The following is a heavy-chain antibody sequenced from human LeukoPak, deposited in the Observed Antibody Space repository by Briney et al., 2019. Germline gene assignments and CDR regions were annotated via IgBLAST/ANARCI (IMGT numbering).Heavy chain of an antibody. D-gene: IGHD3-10*01. Sequence: SETLSLTCTVSGGSISSYYWSWIRQPAGKGLEWIGRIYTSGSTNYNPSLKSRVTISVDTSKNQFSLKLSSVTAADTAVYYCARPPRGSVYWYFDLWGRGTLVTVSS. CDR1: GGSISSYY. CDR3: ARPPRGSVYWYFDL. J-gene: IGHJ2*01. V-gene: IGHV4-4*07. CDR2: IYTSGST.